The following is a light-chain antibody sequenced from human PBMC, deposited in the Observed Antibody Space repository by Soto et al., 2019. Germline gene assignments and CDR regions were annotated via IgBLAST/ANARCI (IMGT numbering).Light chain of an antibody. CDR1: QGISNY. CDR2: AAS. V-gene: IGKV1-27*01. J-gene: IGKJ1*01. Sequence: DIQMTQSPSSLSASVGDRVTITCRASQGISNYLAWYQQKPGKVPKLLIYAASTLQSGVPSRFSGSGSGTDFTLTISSRQPEDVATYYCQKYNSAPPWTFGQGPKVEIK. CDR3: QKYNSAPPWT.